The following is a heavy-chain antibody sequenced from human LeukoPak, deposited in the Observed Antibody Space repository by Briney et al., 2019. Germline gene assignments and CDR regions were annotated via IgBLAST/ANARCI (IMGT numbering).Heavy chain of an antibody. D-gene: IGHD6-19*01. CDR2: ISSSSGYI. V-gene: IGHV3-21*01. J-gene: IGHJ4*02. CDR1: GFTFSSYN. CDR3: ARLLGSVAVDF. Sequence: NSGGSLRLSCAASGFTFSSYNMNWVRQAPGKGLEWVSSISSSSGYIYYADSVKGRFTISRDNAKNSLYQQMISLRAEDTAVYYCARLLGSVAVDFWGQGTLVTVSS.